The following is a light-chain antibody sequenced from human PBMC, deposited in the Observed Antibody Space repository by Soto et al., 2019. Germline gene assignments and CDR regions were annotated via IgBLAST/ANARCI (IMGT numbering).Light chain of an antibody. CDR2: GAS. CDR3: QRYGTSPIT. Sequence: EVVLTQSPGTLSLSPGERATLSCRASQSVSSTYLGWYQQKPGQAPRLLIYGASSRATGIPDRFSGSGSGTDFTLTINRLEPEDFAVYYCQRYGTSPITFGQGTRLEIK. V-gene: IGKV3-20*01. J-gene: IGKJ5*01. CDR1: QSVSSTY.